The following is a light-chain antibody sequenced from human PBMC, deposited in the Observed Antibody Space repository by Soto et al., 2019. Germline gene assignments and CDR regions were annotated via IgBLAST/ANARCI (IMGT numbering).Light chain of an antibody. V-gene: IGLV2-14*01. CDR2: EVS. J-gene: IGLJ1*01. CDR1: SSDVGGYNF. Sequence: QSALTQPASVSGSPGQSITISCTGTSSDVGGYNFVSWFQHHPGKAPKVMIYEVSNRPSGVSNRFSGSKSGNTASLTISGLQAEDEDDYYCTSYTSSNIFYVFGTGTKLTVL. CDR3: TSYTSSNIFYV.